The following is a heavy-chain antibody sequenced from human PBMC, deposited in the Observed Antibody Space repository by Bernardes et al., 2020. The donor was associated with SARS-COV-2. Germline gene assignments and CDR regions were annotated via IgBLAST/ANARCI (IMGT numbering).Heavy chain of an antibody. CDR2: SSYDGGDK. CDR3: ARDSARPTLYGNFDY. D-gene: IGHD3-10*01. J-gene: IGHJ4*02. CDR1: GFTLSTYA. Sequence: GGSLILPCAASGFTLSTYAMHWVRQAPGKGLEWVSVSSYDGGDKYYADSVKGRFTISRDNLKNTLYVQMNGLSAEHTAVYYCARDSARPTLYGNFDYWGLGILVSVSS. V-gene: IGHV3-30*04.